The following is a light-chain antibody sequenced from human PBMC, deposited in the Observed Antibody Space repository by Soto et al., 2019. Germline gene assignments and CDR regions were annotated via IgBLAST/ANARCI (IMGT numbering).Light chain of an antibody. CDR3: AAWDDSLNGPGV. J-gene: IGLJ3*02. CDR2: SNN. Sequence: QSVLTQPPSASGTPGQRVTISCSGSSSNIGTNYVYWYQQLPGTAPKHLIYSNNQRPSGVPDRFSGSKSGTSASLAISGLRSEDEADYFCAAWDDSLNGPGVFGGGTKVTVL. CDR1: SSNIGTNY. V-gene: IGLV1-47*01.